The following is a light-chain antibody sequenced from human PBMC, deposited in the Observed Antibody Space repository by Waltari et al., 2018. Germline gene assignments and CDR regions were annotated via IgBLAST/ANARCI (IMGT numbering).Light chain of an antibody. J-gene: IGKJ1*01. CDR3: HHYSTTPPT. Sequence: DIQLTQSTSSLSASVGDRVTITCRASQDIVHSLAWYQHKPGKAPKVLVYGASKLKSGVPSRFSGSGSGTVYTLSITSLQPEDFATYYCHHYSTTPPTIGQGTKVEI. CDR2: GAS. V-gene: IGKV1-NL1*01. CDR1: QDIVHS.